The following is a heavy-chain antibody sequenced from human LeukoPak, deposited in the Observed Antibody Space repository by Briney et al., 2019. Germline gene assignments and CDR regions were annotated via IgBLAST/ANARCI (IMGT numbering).Heavy chain of an antibody. CDR2: ISAYNGNT. CDR1: GYTLTSYS. V-gene: IGHV1-18*01. Sequence: ASVKVSCKASGYTLTSYSISWVRQAPGQGLEWMGWISAYNGNTDLAQKLQGRVTMTTDTSTSTAYMELRSLRSDDTAVYYCARDDDYNPLVHWGQGTLVTVSS. CDR3: ARDDDYNPLVH. D-gene: IGHD4/OR15-4a*01. J-gene: IGHJ4*02.